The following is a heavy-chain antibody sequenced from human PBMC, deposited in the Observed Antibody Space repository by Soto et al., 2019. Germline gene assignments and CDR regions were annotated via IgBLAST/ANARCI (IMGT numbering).Heavy chain of an antibody. CDR1: GGSISSGGYY. CDR2: IYYTGST. Sequence: PSETLSLTCTVSGGSISSGGYYWSWIRQHPEKGLEWIGYIYYTGSTYYNPSLKSRVTMSVDTSKNQFSLKLSSVTAADTAVYYCARESMVRGVPSPCGQRTLVTVSS. V-gene: IGHV4-31*03. J-gene: IGHJ5*02. D-gene: IGHD3-10*01. CDR3: ARESMVRGVPSP.